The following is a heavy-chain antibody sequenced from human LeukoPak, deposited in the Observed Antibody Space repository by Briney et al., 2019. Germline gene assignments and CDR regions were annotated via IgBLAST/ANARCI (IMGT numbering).Heavy chain of an antibody. CDR1: GYIFTDYY. CDR3: ARAGVGCSSTSCYIFDY. V-gene: IGHV1-18*04. Sequence: GASVKVSCKASGYIFTDYYMHWVRQAPGHGLEWMGWISTYNGNTNYAQKLQGRVSMTTDTSTSTAYMDLRSLRSDDTAVYYCARAGVGCSSTSCYIFDYWGQGTLVTVSS. J-gene: IGHJ4*02. CDR2: ISTYNGNT. D-gene: IGHD2-2*02.